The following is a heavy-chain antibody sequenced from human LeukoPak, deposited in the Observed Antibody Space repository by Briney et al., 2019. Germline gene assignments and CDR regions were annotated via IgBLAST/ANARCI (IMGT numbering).Heavy chain of an antibody. V-gene: IGHV1-69*04. Sequence: SVKVSCKASGGTFSSYAISWVRQAPGQGLEWMGRIIPILGIANYAQKFQGRVTITADKSTNTAHMELSSLRSEDTAVYYCTREGVYSPDGSGYHRDAFDIWGQGTVVTVSS. J-gene: IGHJ3*02. CDR1: GGTFSSYA. CDR2: IIPILGIA. D-gene: IGHD3-22*01. CDR3: TREGVYSPDGSGYHRDAFDI.